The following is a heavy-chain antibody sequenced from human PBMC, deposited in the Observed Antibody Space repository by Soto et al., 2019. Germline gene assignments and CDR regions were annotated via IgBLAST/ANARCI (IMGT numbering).Heavy chain of an antibody. D-gene: IGHD6-19*01. CDR1: GYTFTGYY. J-gene: IGHJ4*02. CDR3: ATRSSGWSGAYDY. CDR2: FDPEDGET. V-gene: IGHV1-24*01. Sequence: GASVKVSCKASGYTFTGYYMHWVRQAPGQGLEWMGGFDPEDGETIYAQKFQGRVTMTEDTSTDTAYMELSSLRSEDTAVYYCATRSSGWSGAYDYWGQGTLVTVSS.